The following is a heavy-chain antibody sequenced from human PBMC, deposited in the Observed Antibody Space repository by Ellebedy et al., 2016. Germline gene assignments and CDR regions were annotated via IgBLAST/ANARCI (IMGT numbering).Heavy chain of an antibody. J-gene: IGHJ6*02. Sequence: GGSLRLXCAASGFTFSSHALHWVRQAPGMGLEWVALIIVDGSEEYYSDSVKGRFTISRDNSKNTVYLQMNSLRLDDTGVYYCARGVAYGMDVWGQGTTVTVSS. CDR2: IIVDGSEE. CDR3: ARGVAYGMDV. CDR1: GFTFSSHA. D-gene: IGHD3-10*01. V-gene: IGHV3-30-3*01.